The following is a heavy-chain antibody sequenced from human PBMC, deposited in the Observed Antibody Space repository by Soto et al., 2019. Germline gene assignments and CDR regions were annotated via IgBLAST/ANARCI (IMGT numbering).Heavy chain of an antibody. D-gene: IGHD6-19*01. CDR3: VKGGWADS. CDR2: IGETGATL. J-gene: IGHJ4*02. V-gene: IGHV3-23*01. Sequence: EVQLLQSGGGLVQPEGSLRLSCVASGFNFTVYAMSWVRQAPGKGLEWISRIGETGATLHYADSVKGRFTVSRENSQRTVSLEIHSPRVDDTAVYYCVKGGWADSWGQGTLVTVSS. CDR1: GFNFTVYA.